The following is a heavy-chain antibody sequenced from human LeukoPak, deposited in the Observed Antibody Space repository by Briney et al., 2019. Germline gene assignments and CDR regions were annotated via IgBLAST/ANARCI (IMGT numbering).Heavy chain of an antibody. D-gene: IGHD2-2*01. J-gene: IGHJ4*02. V-gene: IGHV4-61*02. Sequence: SQTLSLTCTVSGNSISSGDNYWSWIRQPAGKGLEWIGRIYTSGSTNYNPSLKSRVTISGDTSKNQFSLKLSSVTAADTAVYYCARGGDIVVVPAASCYFDYWGQGTLVTVSP. CDR1: GNSISSGDNY. CDR3: ARGGDIVVVPAASCYFDY. CDR2: IYTSGST.